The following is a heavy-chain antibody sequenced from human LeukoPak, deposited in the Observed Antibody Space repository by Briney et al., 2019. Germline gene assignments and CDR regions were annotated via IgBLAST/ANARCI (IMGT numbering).Heavy chain of an antibody. Sequence: PSETLSLTCAVSGGSISSGGYSWSWIRQPPGKGLEWIGYIYHSGSTYYNPSLKSRVTISVDRSKNQFSLKLSSVTAADTAVYYCARDNRKVGDYVSWFDPWGQGTLVTVSS. CDR3: ARDNRKVGDYVSWFDP. J-gene: IGHJ5*02. CDR1: GGSISSGGYS. D-gene: IGHD3-16*01. V-gene: IGHV4-30-2*01. CDR2: IYHSGST.